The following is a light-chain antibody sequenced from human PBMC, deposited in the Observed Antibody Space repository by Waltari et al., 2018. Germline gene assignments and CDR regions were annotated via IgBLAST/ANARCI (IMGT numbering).Light chain of an antibody. CDR3: TSQTLDGVVL. V-gene: IGLV2-14*03. J-gene: IGLJ3*02. CDR1: GSAIDDSAF. Sequence: QSALTQPASVSGSPGQSLTIPSTGLGSAIDDSAFVSWYQHHPGKGPRVIIYDVTNRPSGISDRFSASKSANTASLTISRLQPEDEGDYYCTSQTLDGVVLFGGGTQVTVL. CDR2: DVT.